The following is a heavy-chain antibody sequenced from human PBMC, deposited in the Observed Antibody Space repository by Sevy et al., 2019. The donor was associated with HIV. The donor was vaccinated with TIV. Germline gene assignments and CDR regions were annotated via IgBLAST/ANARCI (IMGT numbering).Heavy chain of an antibody. CDR2: ISSSSSYI. CDR3: ARVPSTGRYGMDV. J-gene: IGHJ6*02. CDR1: GFTFSSYS. Sequence: GGSLRLSCAASGFTFSSYSMNWVRQAPGKGLEWVSSISSSSSYIYYADSVKGRFTISRDNAKNSLYLQMNSLRADDTALYYCARVPSTGRYGMDVWGQGTTVTVSS. D-gene: IGHD3-10*01. V-gene: IGHV3-21*01.